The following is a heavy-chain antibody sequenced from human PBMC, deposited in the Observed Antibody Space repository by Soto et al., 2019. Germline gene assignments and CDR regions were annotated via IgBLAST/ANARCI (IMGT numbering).Heavy chain of an antibody. CDR2: INHGGTT. J-gene: IGHJ1*01. CDR1: GGSFSGYF. Sequence: PSATLSLTCAVHGGSFSGYFWSWIRQPPGKGLEWIGEINHGGTTNYYPSLKSRVTMSVDTSKNQFSLRLTSVTAADTAVYFCARGTDSTSASCQVYFQHWGQGSLVTGSS. D-gene: IGHD2-2*01. CDR3: ARGTDSTSASCQVYFQH. V-gene: IGHV4-34*01.